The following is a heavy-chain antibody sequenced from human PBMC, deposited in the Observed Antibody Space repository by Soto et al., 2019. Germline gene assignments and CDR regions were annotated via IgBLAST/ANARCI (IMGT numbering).Heavy chain of an antibody. CDR2: ISVPDGST. CDR1: GFTFSNYA. Sequence: GGSLRLSCAASGFTFSNYAMSWVRQAPGKGLDWVSTISVPDGSTYYADSVKGRFTISRDNSKNTLYLQMNSLRAEDTAVYYCAKDAKILDWLPTSYYFDFWGQGTLVTVSS. V-gene: IGHV3-23*01. D-gene: IGHD3-9*01. CDR3: AKDAKILDWLPTSYYFDF. J-gene: IGHJ4*02.